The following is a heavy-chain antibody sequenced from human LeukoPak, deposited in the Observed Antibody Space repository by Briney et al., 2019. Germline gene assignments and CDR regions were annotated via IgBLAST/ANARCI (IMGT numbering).Heavy chain of an antibody. CDR3: ARCPPPGWFDP. V-gene: IGHV4-30-4*08. CDR1: GGSISSDDYY. J-gene: IGHJ5*02. D-gene: IGHD5/OR15-5a*01. CDR2: IYYSGST. Sequence: PSETLFLTCTVSGGSISSDDYYWSWIRQPPGKGLEWIGFIYYSGSTYYKPSLKSRVTISMDTSKNQFSLRLSSVTAADTAVYYCARCPPPGWFDPWGQGTLVTVSS.